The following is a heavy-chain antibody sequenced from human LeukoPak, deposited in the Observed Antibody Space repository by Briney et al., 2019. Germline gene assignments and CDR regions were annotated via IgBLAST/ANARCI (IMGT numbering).Heavy chain of an antibody. CDR1: GFTFSSYW. CDR3: ARDSQVLRYFDPDFDY. J-gene: IGHJ4*02. CDR2: ISYDGVIK. D-gene: IGHD3-9*01. Sequence: GGSLRLSCAASGFTFSSYWMSWVRQAPGKGLEWVAVISYDGVIKYYTDSVKGRFTVSRDNSRNTLYLHINSLKVEDTAVYYCARDSQVLRYFDPDFDYWGQGTLVTVSS. V-gene: IGHV3-30-3*01.